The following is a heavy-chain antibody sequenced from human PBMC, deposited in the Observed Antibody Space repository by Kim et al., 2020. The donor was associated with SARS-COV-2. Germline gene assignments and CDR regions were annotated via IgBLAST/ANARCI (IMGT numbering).Heavy chain of an antibody. V-gene: IGHV4-34*01. J-gene: IGHJ4*02. CDR1: GGSFSGYY. CDR2: INHSGST. D-gene: IGHD5-18*01. CDR3: ARGLANVDTAMVYFDY. Sequence: SETLSLTCAVYGGSFSGYYWSWIRQPPGKGLEWIGEINHSGSTNYNPSLKSRVTISVDTSKNQFSLKLSSVTAADTAVYYCARGLANVDTAMVYFDYWGQGTLVTVSS.